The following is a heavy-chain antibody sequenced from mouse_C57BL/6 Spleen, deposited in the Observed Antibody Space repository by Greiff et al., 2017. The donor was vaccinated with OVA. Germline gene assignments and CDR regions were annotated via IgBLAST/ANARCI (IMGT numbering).Heavy chain of an antibody. CDR3: ARSYYRSAMDY. J-gene: IGHJ4*01. CDR1: GYTFTDYY. D-gene: IGHD2-14*01. V-gene: IGHV1-26*01. CDR2: INPNNGGT. Sequence: EVQLQQSGPELVKPGASVKISCKASGYTFTDYYMNWVKQSHGKSLEWIGDINPNNGGTSYNQKFKGKATLTVDKSSSTAYMELRSLTSEDSAVYYCARSYYRSAMDYWGQGTPVTVSS.